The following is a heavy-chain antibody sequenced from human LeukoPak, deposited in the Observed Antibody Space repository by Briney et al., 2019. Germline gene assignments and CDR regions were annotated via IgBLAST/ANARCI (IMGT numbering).Heavy chain of an antibody. D-gene: IGHD2-2*01. CDR2: ISSSSSTI. CDR1: GFTFSSYS. CDR3: AKDRYSTSSTFTVNPFDY. Sequence: GGSLRLSCAASGFTFSSYSMNWVRQAPGKGLEWVSYISSSSSTIYYADSVKGRFTISRDNSESTLDLQMNSLRVEDTAVYYCAKDRYSTSSTFTVNPFDYWGQGILVTVSS. V-gene: IGHV3-48*01. J-gene: IGHJ4*02.